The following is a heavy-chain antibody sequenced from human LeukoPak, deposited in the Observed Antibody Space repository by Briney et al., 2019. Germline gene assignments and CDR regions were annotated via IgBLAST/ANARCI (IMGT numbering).Heavy chain of an antibody. CDR1: GFTFSSYA. D-gene: IGHD2-2*02. Sequence: PGGSLRLSCAASGFTFSSYAMSWVRQAPGKGLEWVSAISGSGGSTYYADSVKGRFTISRDNSKNTLYLQMNSLRAEDTAVYYCARSGALYEAESDYWGQGTLVTVSS. J-gene: IGHJ4*02. CDR2: ISGSGGST. V-gene: IGHV3-23*01. CDR3: ARSGALYEAESDY.